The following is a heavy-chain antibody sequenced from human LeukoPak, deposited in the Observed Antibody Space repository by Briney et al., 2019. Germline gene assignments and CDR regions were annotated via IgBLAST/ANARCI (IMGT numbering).Heavy chain of an antibody. CDR1: GDSINDDDYS. J-gene: IGHJ5*02. CDR3: ARRSYSASFDP. Sequence: SETLSLTCTVSGDSINDDDYSWGWIRQPPGKGLEHIGSVSYGGSTYYSPSLKSRFNIYIYISKNQFSLELRSVTAADTAVYYCARRSYSASFDPWGQGSLVTVSS. CDR2: VSYGGST. D-gene: IGHD2-21*01. V-gene: IGHV4-39*01.